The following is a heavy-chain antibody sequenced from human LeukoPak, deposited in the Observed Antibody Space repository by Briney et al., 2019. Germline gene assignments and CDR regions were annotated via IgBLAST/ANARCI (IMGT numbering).Heavy chain of an antibody. CDR3: ARDGHRSGYYYCDS. CDR1: GYTFTGYY. Sequence: GASVKVSCKASGYTFTGYYIHWVRQAPGQGLEWMGRINPNNGGTNYAKKFQGRVTLTRDTSIGTAYMELGRLRSDDTAVYYCARDGHRSGYYYCDSWGQGTLVTVSS. J-gene: IGHJ4*02. V-gene: IGHV1-2*06. CDR2: INPNNGGT. D-gene: IGHD3-22*01.